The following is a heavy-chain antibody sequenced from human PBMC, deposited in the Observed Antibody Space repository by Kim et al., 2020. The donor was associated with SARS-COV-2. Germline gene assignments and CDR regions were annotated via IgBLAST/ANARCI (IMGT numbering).Heavy chain of an antibody. J-gene: IGHJ4*02. Sequence: SETLSLTCTVSGYSISSGYYWGWIRQPPGKGLEWIGSIYHSGSTYYNPSLKSRVTISVDTSKNQFSLKLSSVTAADTAVYYCARVKQEGGWYDYWGQGTLVTVSS. CDR1: GYSISSGYY. CDR2: IYHSGST. CDR3: ARVKQEGGWYDY. V-gene: IGHV4-38-2*02. D-gene: IGHD6-19*01.